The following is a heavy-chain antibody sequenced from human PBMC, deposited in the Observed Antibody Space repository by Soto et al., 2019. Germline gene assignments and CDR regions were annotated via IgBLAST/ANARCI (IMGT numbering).Heavy chain of an antibody. CDR2: ISYDGSNK. J-gene: IGHJ6*02. CDR3: AKDGGFLEWLPTPYYYYGMDV. V-gene: IGHV3-30*18. D-gene: IGHD3-3*01. Sequence: GGSLRLSCAASGFTFSSYGMHWVRQAPGKGLEWVAVISYDGSNKYYADSVKGRFTISRDNSKNTLYLQMNSLRAEDTAVYYCAKDGGFLEWLPTPYYYYGMDVWGQGTTVTVSS. CDR1: GFTFSSYG.